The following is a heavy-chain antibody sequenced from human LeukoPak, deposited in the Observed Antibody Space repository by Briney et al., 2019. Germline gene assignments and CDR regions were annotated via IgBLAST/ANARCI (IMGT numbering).Heavy chain of an antibody. Sequence: GGSLRLSCAAPGFTFSSYSMNWVRQAPGKGLEWVSSISSSSSYIYYADSVKGRFTISRDNAKNSLYLQMNSLRAEDTAVYYCARDPPDYYDSSGYHYFDYWGQGTLVTVSS. CDR2: ISSSSSYI. J-gene: IGHJ4*02. V-gene: IGHV3-21*01. D-gene: IGHD3-22*01. CDR3: ARDPPDYYDSSGYHYFDY. CDR1: GFTFSSYS.